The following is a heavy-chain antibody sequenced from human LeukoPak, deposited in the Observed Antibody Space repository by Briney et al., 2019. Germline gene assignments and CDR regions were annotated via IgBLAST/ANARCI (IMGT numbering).Heavy chain of an antibody. CDR1: GYSISSGYY. CDR3: AREHPKTSSSWYEFVDY. V-gene: IGHV4-38-2*02. Sequence: SETLSLTCAVSGYSISSGYYWGWIRQPPGKGLEWIGSICHSGSTYYNPSLKSRVTISVDTSKNQFSLKLSSVTAADTAVYYCAREHPKTSSSWYEFVDYWGQGTLVTVSS. D-gene: IGHD6-13*01. J-gene: IGHJ4*02. CDR2: ICHSGST.